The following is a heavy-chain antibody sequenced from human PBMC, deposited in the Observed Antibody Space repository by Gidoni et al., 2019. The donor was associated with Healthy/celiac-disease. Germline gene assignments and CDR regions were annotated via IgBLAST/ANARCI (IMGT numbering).Heavy chain of an antibody. CDR1: DGSISSSSYY. D-gene: IGHD6-6*01. CDR3: ARHAGSRSSSNWFDP. J-gene: IGHJ5*02. CDR2: IYYSGST. V-gene: IGHV4-39*01. Sequence: QLQLQESGPGLVKPSETLSLTCTVSDGSISSSSYYWGWIRQPPGKGLEWIGSIYYSGSTYYNPSLKSRVTISVDTSKNQFSLKLSSVTAADTAVYYCARHAGSRSSSNWFDPWGQGTLVTVSS.